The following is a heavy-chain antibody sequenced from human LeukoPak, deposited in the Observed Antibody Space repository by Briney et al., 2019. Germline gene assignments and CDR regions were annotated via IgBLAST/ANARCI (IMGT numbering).Heavy chain of an antibody. V-gene: IGHV1-2*02. CDR2: INPNSGGT. CDR3: ARSLSIAARPFDY. CDR1: GYTFTGYY. Sequence: ASVKVSCKASGYTFTGYYINWVRQAPGQGLEWMGWINPNSGGTNYAQKFQGRVTMTRDTSISTAYMELSRLRSDDTAVYYCARSLSIAARPFDYWGQGTLVTVSS. J-gene: IGHJ4*02. D-gene: IGHD6-6*01.